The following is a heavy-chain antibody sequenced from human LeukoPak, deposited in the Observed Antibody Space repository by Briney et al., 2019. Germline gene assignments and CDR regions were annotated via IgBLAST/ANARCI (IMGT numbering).Heavy chain of an antibody. CDR3: AKYTYLYDLGRLLRAFDI. V-gene: IGHV4-39*01. D-gene: IGHD3-10*01. CDR2: IHYSGST. CDR1: GGSISSRNYY. J-gene: IGHJ3*02. Sequence: SETLSLTCTVSGGSISSRNYYWGWIRQPPGKGQEWIGNIHYSGSTTYSPSLKSRVTISVDTSKNQFSLKLSSVTAADTAVYYCAKYTYLYDLGRLLRAFDIWGQGTMVTVSS.